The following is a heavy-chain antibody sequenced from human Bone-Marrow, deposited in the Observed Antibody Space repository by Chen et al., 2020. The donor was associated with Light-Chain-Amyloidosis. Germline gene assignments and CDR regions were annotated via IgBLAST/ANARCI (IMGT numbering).Heavy chain of an antibody. D-gene: IGHD2-21*02. V-gene: IGHV1-46*01. J-gene: IGHJ4*02. CDR3: ARDGTLAYCGGDCYSLPDY. Sequence: QVQLVQSGAEVKKPGASVKVSCKASGYTFTSYYIHWVRQAPGQGLEWMGIINPIGGTTKYAQKFQGRVTMTGDTSTSTVYMELSSLRSEDTAVYYCARDGTLAYCGGDCYSLPDYWGQGTLVTVSS. CDR1: GYTFTSYY. CDR2: INPIGGTT.